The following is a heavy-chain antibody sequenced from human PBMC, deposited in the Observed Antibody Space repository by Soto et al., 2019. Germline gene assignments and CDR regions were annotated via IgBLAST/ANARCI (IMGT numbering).Heavy chain of an antibody. CDR1: GGSISSYY. D-gene: IGHD6-6*01. J-gene: IGHJ5*02. CDR2: IYYSGSI. Sequence: SETLSLTCTVSGGSISSYYWSWTRQPPGKGLEWIGYIYYSGSINYNPSLKSRVTISVDTTKNQFSLKLSSVTAADTAVYYCARYSSSSSWLDTWGQGTLVTVSS. V-gene: IGHV4-59*01. CDR3: ARYSSSSSWLDT.